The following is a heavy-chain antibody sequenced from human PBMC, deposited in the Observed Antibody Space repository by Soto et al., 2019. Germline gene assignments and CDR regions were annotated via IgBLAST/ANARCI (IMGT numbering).Heavy chain of an antibody. V-gene: IGHV1-69*13. J-gene: IGHJ5*02. CDR1: GGTFSSYA. CDR3: ARGQGDFWSGYPNWFDP. CDR2: IIPIFGTA. Sequence: SVKVSCKASGGTFSSYAISWVRQAPGQGLEWMGGIIPIFGTANYAQKFQGRVTITADESTSTAYMELSSLRSEDTAVYYCARGQGDFWSGYPNWFDPWGQGTLVTVSS. D-gene: IGHD3-3*01.